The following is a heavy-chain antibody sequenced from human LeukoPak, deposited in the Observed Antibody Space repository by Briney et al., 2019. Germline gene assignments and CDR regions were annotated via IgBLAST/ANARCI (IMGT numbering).Heavy chain of an antibody. J-gene: IGHJ6*03. CDR1: GGSISSSNYY. CDR3: ARFSYYYYYMDV. Sequence: SETLSLTCIVSGGSISSSNYYWGWIRQPPGKELEWIGSIYYSGSTYYNPSLKSRVTISVDTSKIQFSLKLSSVTAADTAVYYCARFSYYYYYMDVWGKGTTVTVSS. V-gene: IGHV4-39*01. CDR2: IYYSGST.